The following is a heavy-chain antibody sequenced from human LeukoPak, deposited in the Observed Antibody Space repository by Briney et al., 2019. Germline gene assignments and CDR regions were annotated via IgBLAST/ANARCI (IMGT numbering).Heavy chain of an antibody. Sequence: ASVKVSCKTSGYTFTDYYIHWVRQAPGQGLEWMGWISAYNGNTNYAQKLQGRVTMTTDTSTSTAYMELRSLRSDDTAVYYCARVDLPFHYYDSSGYYYDYWGQGTLVTVSS. V-gene: IGHV1-18*04. CDR1: GYTFTDYY. D-gene: IGHD3-22*01. CDR3: ARVDLPFHYYDSSGYYYDY. CDR2: ISAYNGNT. J-gene: IGHJ4*02.